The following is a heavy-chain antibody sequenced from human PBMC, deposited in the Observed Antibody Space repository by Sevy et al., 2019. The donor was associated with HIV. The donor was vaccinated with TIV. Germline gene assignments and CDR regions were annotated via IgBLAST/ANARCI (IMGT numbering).Heavy chain of an antibody. CDR3: NKELRGDAYGDYGGFGD. Sequence: GGSLRLSCAASGFTFSNAWMNWVRQAPGKGLEWVGRIKSKTDGGTTDYAAPVKGRFTISRDDSKNTLYLQMNSLKTEENAVYYGNKELRGDAYGDYGGFGDWGQGTLVTVSS. V-gene: IGHV3-15*07. CDR1: GFTFSNAW. CDR2: IKSKTDGGTT. D-gene: IGHD4-17*01. J-gene: IGHJ4*02.